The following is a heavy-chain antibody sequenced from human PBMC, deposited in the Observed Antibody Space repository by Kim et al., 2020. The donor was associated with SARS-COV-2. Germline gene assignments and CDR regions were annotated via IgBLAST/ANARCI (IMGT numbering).Heavy chain of an antibody. D-gene: IGHD6-19*01. CDR2: INPNSGGT. CDR3: ARDLMAVAGRGGWFDP. J-gene: IGHJ5*02. CDR1: GYTFTGYY. V-gene: IGHV1-2*06. Sequence: ASVKVSCKASGYTFTGYYMHWVRQAPGQGLEWMERINPNSGGTNYAQKFQGRVTMTRDTSISTAYMELSRLRSDDTAVYYCARDLMAVAGRGGWFDPWGQGTLVTVSS.